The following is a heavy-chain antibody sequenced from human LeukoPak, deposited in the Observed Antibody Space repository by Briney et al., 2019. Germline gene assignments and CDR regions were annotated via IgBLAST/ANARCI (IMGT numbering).Heavy chain of an antibody. D-gene: IGHD1-26*01. V-gene: IGHV3-23*01. Sequence: GRSLRLSCAASGFTFSGFAMSWVRRTPGKGLEWVSGISGSGDNTLYADSVKGWFTISRDNSKNTLYLEMNSLRAEDTAMYYCAKMKGHPLPKYYMDVWGQGTTVTVSS. CDR1: GFTFSGFA. J-gene: IGHJ6*01. CDR3: AKMKGHPLPKYYMDV. CDR2: ISGSGDNT.